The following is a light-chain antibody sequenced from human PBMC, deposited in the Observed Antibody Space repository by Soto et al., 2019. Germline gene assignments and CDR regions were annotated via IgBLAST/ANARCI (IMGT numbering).Light chain of an antibody. CDR2: AAS. J-gene: IGKJ4*01. CDR3: QQGESFPLT. V-gene: IGKV1-12*01. CDR1: QGIGSW. Sequence: DIQMTQSPSFVSAFLGDRVTITCRTSQGIGSWLAWYQQMPGKAPKLLIYAASTLQSGVPSRFSGSGYGTDFTLTISSLQPEDFAAYYCQQGESFPLTFGGGTKVEIK.